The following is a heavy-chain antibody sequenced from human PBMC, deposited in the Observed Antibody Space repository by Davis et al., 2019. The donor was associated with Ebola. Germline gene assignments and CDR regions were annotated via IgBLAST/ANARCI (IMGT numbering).Heavy chain of an antibody. D-gene: IGHD7-27*01. CDR1: GFTFSSHW. CDR3: ARDLGLGGFDY. V-gene: IGHV3-74*01. Sequence: HTGGSLRLSCTASGFTFSSHWMHWVRQVPGKGLVWVSRINGDGSRTTYADSVKGRFTISRDNTKNTLYLQMNSLRADDTAFYYCARDLGLGGFDYWGQGTLVTVSA. CDR2: INGDGSRT. J-gene: IGHJ4*02.